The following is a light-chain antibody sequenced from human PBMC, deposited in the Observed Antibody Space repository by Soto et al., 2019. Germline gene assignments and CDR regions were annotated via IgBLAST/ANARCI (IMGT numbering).Light chain of an antibody. Sequence: QSVLTQPASVSGSPGQAITVSCSGTSSDIGAHNFVSWYQQHPGKAPKLIIYEVINRPSGVSDRFSGSKSGNTASLTISGLQSEDEADYYCSSYTTATSYVFALGTQVAV. CDR3: SSYTTATSYV. CDR2: EVI. V-gene: IGLV2-14*03. CDR1: SSDIGAHNF. J-gene: IGLJ1*01.